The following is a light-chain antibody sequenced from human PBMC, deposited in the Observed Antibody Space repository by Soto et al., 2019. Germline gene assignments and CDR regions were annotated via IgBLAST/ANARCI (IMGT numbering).Light chain of an antibody. CDR2: GAS. CDR1: QSVSNNY. V-gene: IGKV3-20*01. J-gene: IGKJ1*01. CDR3: QQYSSLWT. Sequence: EIGVTQAPGTLSLSPGERATLSCRTSQSVSNNYLAWYQQKPGQAPRILIYGASSRATGIPDRFSGSGSGTDFTLSISRLETEDFAVYYCQQYSSLWTFGQGTKVAIK.